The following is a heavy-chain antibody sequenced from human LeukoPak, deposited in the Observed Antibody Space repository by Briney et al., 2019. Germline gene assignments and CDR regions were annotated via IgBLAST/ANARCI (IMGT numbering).Heavy chain of an antibody. CDR1: GGSISSSSYY. V-gene: IGHV4-39*01. J-gene: IGHJ5*02. CDR2: IYYSGST. D-gene: IGHD3-22*01. CDR3: ASKRITMIVVVTNNWFDP. Sequence: SETLSLTCTVSGGSISSSSYYWGWIRQPPGKGLEWIGSIYYSGSTYYNPSLKSRVTIPVDTSKNQFSLKLSSVTAADTAVYYCASKRITMIVVVTNNWFDPWGQGTLVTVSS.